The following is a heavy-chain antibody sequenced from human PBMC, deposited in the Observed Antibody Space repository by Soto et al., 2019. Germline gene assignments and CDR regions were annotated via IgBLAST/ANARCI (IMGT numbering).Heavy chain of an antibody. CDR2: IIPITGTA. Sequence: QVQLVQSGAEVKKPGSSVKVSCKASGGTFGSYAISWVRQAPGQGPEWMGGIIPITGTANYAQKFQGRVTITADESTSTASMQLSSLRSEDTAVYYCARSQGSSTSLEIYYYYYYGMDAWGKGTTVTVSS. V-gene: IGHV1-69*01. CDR3: ARSQGSSTSLEIYYYYYYGMDA. J-gene: IGHJ6*04. CDR1: GGTFGSYA. D-gene: IGHD2-2*01.